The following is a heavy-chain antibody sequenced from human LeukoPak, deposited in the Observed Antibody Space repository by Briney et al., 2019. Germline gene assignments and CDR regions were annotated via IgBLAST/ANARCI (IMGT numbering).Heavy chain of an antibody. CDR2: MNPNSGNT. V-gene: IGHV1-8*01. D-gene: IGHD6-19*01. Sequence: ASVKVSCKASGYTFTSYDINWVRQATGQGLEWMGWMNPNSGNTGYAQKFQGRVTMTRNTSISTAYMELSSLRSEGTAVYYCARALSVAGTDYYYYYGMDVWGQGTTVTVSS. CDR1: GYTFTSYD. CDR3: ARALSVAGTDYYYYYGMDV. J-gene: IGHJ6*02.